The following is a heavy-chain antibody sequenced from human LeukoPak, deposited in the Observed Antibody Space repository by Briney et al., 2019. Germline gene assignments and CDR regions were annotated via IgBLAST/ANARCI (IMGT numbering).Heavy chain of an antibody. J-gene: IGHJ6*02. D-gene: IGHD1-26*01. V-gene: IGHV3-30*18. CDR3: VKGKWEDNHYYFGLDV. CDR2: FSFDSYND. Sequence: PGGSLRLSCAASGFTFSKYGMHWVRQAPGKGLEWVAVFSFDSYNDYYGDSVTGRFTISRDNSKNTVDLEMNNLRPEDTAVYFCVKGKWEDNHYYFGLDVWGPGTTVIVAS. CDR1: GFTFSKYG.